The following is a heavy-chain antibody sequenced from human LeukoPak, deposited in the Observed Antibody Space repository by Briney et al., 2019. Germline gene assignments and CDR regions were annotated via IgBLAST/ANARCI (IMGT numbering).Heavy chain of an antibody. V-gene: IGHV3-23*01. CDR2: INGGGDAT. J-gene: IGHJ3*01. CDR3: ARCTASCYANAFDV. Sequence: GGSLRLPCATSGFTFNNNAMSWVRHGPGKGLEWVSGINGGGDATEYTDSVKGRFTISRDNSKNTLYLQMNSLRPDDTAVYYCARCTASCYANAFDVWGQGTLLTVSS. CDR1: GFTFNNNA. D-gene: IGHD2-2*01.